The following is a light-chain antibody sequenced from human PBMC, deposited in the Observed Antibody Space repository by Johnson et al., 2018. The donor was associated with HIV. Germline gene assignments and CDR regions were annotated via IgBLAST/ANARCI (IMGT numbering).Light chain of an antibody. Sequence: QSVLTQPPSVSAAPGQKVTISCSGSSSNIGNNYVSWYQQLPGTAPKLLIYYNNKRPSGIPDRFSGSKSGTSATLGITGLQTGDEADYYCGTWDSSLSAYVFRTGTKVTVL. CDR1: SSNIGNNY. V-gene: IGLV1-51*01. CDR2: YNN. J-gene: IGLJ1*01. CDR3: GTWDSSLSAYV.